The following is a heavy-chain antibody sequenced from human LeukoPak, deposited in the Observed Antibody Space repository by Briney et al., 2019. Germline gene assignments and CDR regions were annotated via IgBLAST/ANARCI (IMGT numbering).Heavy chain of an antibody. Sequence: PSDTLSLTCTVSSGSISSGSYHWTSIRQPAGKILDWLGRIDSSGSINYNPSLKSRITISIDTSKNQFSLKLTSVTAADTALYYCARDSTTSWYGQDFWGQGTLVTVSS. J-gene: IGHJ4*02. CDR2: IDSSGSI. D-gene: IGHD1-26*01. CDR1: SGSISSGSYH. V-gene: IGHV4-61*02. CDR3: ARDSTTSWYGQDF.